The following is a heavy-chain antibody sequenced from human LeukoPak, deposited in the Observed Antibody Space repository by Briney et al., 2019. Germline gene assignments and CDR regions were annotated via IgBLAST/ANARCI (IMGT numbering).Heavy chain of an antibody. CDR3: AKDSGGELLDY. CDR2: INWDGGST. CDR1: GFTFDDYG. J-gene: IGHJ4*02. D-gene: IGHD1-26*01. Sequence: GGSLRLSCAASGFTFDDYGMSWVRQAPGKGLEWVSGINWDGGSTYYADSVKGRFTISRDNSKNSLYLQMNSLRAEDTALYYCAKDSGGELLDYWGQGTLVTVSS. V-gene: IGHV3-43D*03.